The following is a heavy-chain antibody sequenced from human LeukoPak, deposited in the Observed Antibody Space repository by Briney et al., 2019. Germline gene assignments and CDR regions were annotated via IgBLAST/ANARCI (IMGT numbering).Heavy chain of an antibody. CDR3: ARDPNGDYIGAFDM. CDR2: ISGSGDST. Sequence: GGSLRLSCAASGFTFSSYAMSWVRQAPGKGLEWVSLISGSGDSTYYADSVKGRFTIPRDNSKNTLYLQMNSLRAEDTATYYCARDPNGDYIGAFDMWGQGTMVTVS. J-gene: IGHJ3*02. D-gene: IGHD4-17*01. V-gene: IGHV3-23*01. CDR1: GFTFSSYA.